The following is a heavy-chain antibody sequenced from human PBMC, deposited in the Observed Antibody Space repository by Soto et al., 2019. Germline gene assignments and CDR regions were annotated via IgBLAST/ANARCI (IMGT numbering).Heavy chain of an antibody. J-gene: IGHJ4*02. CDR2: IHYSGNT. V-gene: IGHV4-61*05. CDR3: ARAGRAVDFDY. CDR1: GGSISSGNYY. D-gene: IGHD6-19*01. Sequence: TLSLTCAVSGGSISSGNYYWSWIRQPPGKGLEWVGLIHYSGNTNYNTSLKSRITISLDKAKNELFLKVSSVTAADTAVYYCARAGRAVDFDYWGQGALVTVSS.